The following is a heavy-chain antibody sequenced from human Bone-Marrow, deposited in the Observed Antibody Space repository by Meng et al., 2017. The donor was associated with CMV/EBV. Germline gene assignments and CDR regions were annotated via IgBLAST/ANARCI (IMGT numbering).Heavy chain of an antibody. D-gene: IGHD1-26*01. CDR1: GGSINNTGYY. V-gene: IGHV4-39*07. CDR3: AREQWELLGAFDF. CDR2: IYYTGST. Sequence: SETLSLTCTVSGGSINNTGYYWGWIRQSPGKGLEWIANIYYTGSTYYDLSLRSRVTISVDTSKRQFSLNLYSVTAADTAVYYCAREQWELLGAFDFWGQGILV. J-gene: IGHJ4*02.